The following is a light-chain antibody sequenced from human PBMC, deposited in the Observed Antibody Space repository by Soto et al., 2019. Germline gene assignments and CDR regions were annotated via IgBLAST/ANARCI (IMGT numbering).Light chain of an antibody. CDR1: QGISSH. Sequence: DIQLTQSPSFLSASVGDRVTITCRASQGISSHLDWYHQIPGKGPQLLIYAASTLQSGVPARFSGRGSGTDFTLAISSLQPEDFATYYCQRVNGYRKTFGQGTKLELK. J-gene: IGKJ2*01. CDR3: QRVNGYRKT. CDR2: AAS. V-gene: IGKV1-9*01.